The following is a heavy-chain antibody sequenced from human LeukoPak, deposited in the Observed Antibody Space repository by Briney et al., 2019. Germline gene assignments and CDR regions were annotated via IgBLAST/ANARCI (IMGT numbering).Heavy chain of an antibody. CDR1: GFAFSSYW. Sequence: GGSLRLSCAASGFAFSSYWMHWVRQAPGKGLVWVSRINIDGSNTNYADSVKGRFTISRDNAKNTLYLQMDSLRAEDTAVYYCARSWGGAYHYCGQGTLVTVSS. CDR2: INIDGSNT. D-gene: IGHD1-26*01. CDR3: ARSWGGAYHY. V-gene: IGHV3-74*01. J-gene: IGHJ4*02.